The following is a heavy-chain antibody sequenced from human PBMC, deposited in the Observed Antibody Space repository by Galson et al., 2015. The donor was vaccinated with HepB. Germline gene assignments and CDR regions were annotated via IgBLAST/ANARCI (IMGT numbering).Heavy chain of an antibody. CDR3: ASHEGGDGNWLDP. V-gene: IGHV3-23*01. Sequence: SLRLSCAASGFTFSSYGMSWVRQAPGKGPEWVSAISGDGGKTYYADSVQGRSTISRDNSKNTLYVQMSSLRAEDTAVYYCASHEGGDGNWLDPWGQGTLVTVSS. CDR1: GFTFSSYG. D-gene: IGHD2-21*02. CDR2: ISGDGGKT. J-gene: IGHJ5*02.